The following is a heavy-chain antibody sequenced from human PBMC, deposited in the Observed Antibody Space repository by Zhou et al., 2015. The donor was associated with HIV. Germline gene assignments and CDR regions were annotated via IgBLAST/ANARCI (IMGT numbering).Heavy chain of an antibody. J-gene: IGHJ4*02. Sequence: QVQLVQSGAEVKKPGSSVKVSCKASGGTFSSYAISWVRQAPGQGLEWMGGIIPIFGTANYAQKFQGRVTITADESTSTAYMELSSLRSEDTAVYYCAREAQIYYDSSGYRGLDYWGQGTLVTVSS. D-gene: IGHD3-22*01. V-gene: IGHV1-69*12. CDR2: IIPIFGTA. CDR3: AREAQIYYDSSGYRGLDY. CDR1: GGTFSSYA.